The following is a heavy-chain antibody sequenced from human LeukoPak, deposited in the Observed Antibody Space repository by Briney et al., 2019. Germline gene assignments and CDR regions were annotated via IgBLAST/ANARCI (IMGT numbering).Heavy chain of an antibody. Sequence: PSETLSLTCTVSGGSISNYYWSWIRQPPGKGLEWIAYINYSGSTNYKPSLKSRVTISVDTSKNQFSLKLTSVTAADTAVYYCARGGYYGSGNDFRFDPWGQGTLVTVSS. D-gene: IGHD3-10*01. CDR2: INYSGST. CDR3: ARGGYYGSGNDFRFDP. CDR1: GGSISNYY. V-gene: IGHV4-59*01. J-gene: IGHJ5*02.